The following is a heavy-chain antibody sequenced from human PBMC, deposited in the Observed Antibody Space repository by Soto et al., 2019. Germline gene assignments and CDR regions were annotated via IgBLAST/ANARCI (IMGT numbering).Heavy chain of an antibody. CDR2: IKSKTDGGTT. D-gene: IGHD3-16*01. V-gene: IGHV3-15*07. J-gene: IGHJ4*02. Sequence: EVQLVESGGGLVKPGGSLRLSCAASGFTFSNAWMNWVRQAPGKGLEWVGRIKSKTDGGTTDYAAPVKGRFTISRDDSKKTLYLQMKSLKNEDPAVYYWTTDFWGGGGDYWGQGTLVTVSS. CDR1: GFTFSNAW. CDR3: TTDFWGGGGDY.